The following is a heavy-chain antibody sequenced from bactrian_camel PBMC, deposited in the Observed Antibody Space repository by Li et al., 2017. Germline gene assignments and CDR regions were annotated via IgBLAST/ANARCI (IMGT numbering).Heavy chain of an antibody. J-gene: IGHJ4*01. V-gene: IGHV3S54*01. CDR2: IYTGDGIT. Sequence: VQLVESGGDSVHSGGSLRLTCENSGGTINDKCLGWFRQAPGREREAVASIYTGDGITDYVDPVKGRFTISRDNAKDTLYLQMNSLKIEDTAVYYCALGSSRQATMTARGKGTQVTVS. D-gene: IGHD3*01. CDR1: GGTINDKC.